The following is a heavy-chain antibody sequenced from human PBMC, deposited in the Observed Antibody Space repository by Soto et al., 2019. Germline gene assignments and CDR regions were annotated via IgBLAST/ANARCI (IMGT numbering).Heavy chain of an antibody. CDR2: IVVGSGNT. CDR1: GYTFTSYA. D-gene: IGHD5-18*01. J-gene: IGHJ6*02. V-gene: IGHV1-58*02. CDR3: AADLDTAMVVGMDV. Sequence: GAPVKVSWKASGYTFTSYAMHWVRQAPGQRLEWIGWIVVGSGNTNYAQKFQERVTITRDMSTSTAYMELSSLRSEDTAVYYCAADLDTAMVVGMDVWGQGTTVTVSS.